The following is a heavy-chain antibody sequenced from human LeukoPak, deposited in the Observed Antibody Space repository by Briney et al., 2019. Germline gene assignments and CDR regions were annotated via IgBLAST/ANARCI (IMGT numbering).Heavy chain of an antibody. CDR2: ISSSGTAT. D-gene: IGHD3-10*01. Sequence: PGGSLRLSCTASGFTFDGYYITWIRQAPGKGLDWVAYISSSGTATYHADSVKGRFTISRDNAKNSLYLQMDSLKAEDTAMYYCARPARSGIYYPDAFENWGQGTMVTVSS. CDR3: ARPARSGIYYPDAFEN. CDR1: GFTFDGYY. V-gene: IGHV3-11*04. J-gene: IGHJ3*02.